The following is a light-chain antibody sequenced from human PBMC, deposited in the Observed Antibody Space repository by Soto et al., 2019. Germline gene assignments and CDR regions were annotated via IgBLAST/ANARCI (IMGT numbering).Light chain of an antibody. CDR1: RSLFFTSNKKNY. J-gene: IGKJ5*01. Sequence: DIVMTQSPDSLAVSLGETASINCKSNRSLFFTSNKKNYLAWYRQKPGXPPKXMISCASSRESGVPDLLSGGGSGTDFTLTINSLQPEDFAVYYCQQYGSSITFGQGTRLEIK. CDR3: QQYGSSIT. V-gene: IGKV4-1*01. CDR2: CAS.